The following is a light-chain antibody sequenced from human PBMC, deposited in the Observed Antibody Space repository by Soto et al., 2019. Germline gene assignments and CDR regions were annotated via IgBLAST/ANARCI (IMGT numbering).Light chain of an antibody. CDR3: QQCGTSPFT. Sequence: EIVLTQSPGTLSLSPGERATLSCRASQSVSSTYFTWYQHKPDQAPRLLIYRASRRVAGIPDRFSGSGSGTEFTLTITRLEPEDFAMYYCQQCGTSPFTFGQGTKLEIK. J-gene: IGKJ2*01. CDR1: QSVSSTY. CDR2: RAS. V-gene: IGKV3-20*01.